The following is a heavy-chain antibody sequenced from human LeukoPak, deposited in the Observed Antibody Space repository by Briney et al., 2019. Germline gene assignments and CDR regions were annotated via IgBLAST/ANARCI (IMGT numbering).Heavy chain of an antibody. D-gene: IGHD6-13*01. CDR3: ARGQHLANEGFGP. CDR1: GFTFSTYW. Sequence: GGSLRLSCAASGFTFSTYWMHWGRQAPGKGLVWVSRINSDGSGTTYADSVRGRFTISRDNAKNTLYLQMNSLRAEDTAVYYCARGQHLANEGFGPWGQGTLVTVSS. V-gene: IGHV3-74*01. CDR2: INSDGSGT. J-gene: IGHJ5*02.